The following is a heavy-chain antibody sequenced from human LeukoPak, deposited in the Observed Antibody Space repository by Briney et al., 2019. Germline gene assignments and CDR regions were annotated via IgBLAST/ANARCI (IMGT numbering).Heavy chain of an antibody. J-gene: IGHJ4*02. CDR1: GGSISSYY. CDR3: ARARGYSYGHNFDY. Sequence: PSETLSLTCTVSGGSISSYYWSWIRQPPGKGLEWIGYIYYSGSTNYNPSLKSRVTISVDTSKNQFSLKLSSVTAADTAVYYCARARGYSYGHNFDYWGQGTLVTVSS. D-gene: IGHD5-18*01. V-gene: IGHV4-59*01. CDR2: IYYSGST.